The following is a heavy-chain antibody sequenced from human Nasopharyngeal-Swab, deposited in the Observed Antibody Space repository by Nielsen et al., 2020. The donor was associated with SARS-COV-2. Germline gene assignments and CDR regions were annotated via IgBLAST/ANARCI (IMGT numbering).Heavy chain of an antibody. Sequence: WIRQPPGKGLEWVAVISHDGSNKYYADSVKGRFTISRDNSKNTLYLQMNSLRAEDTAVYYCARGPFYYFDYWGQGTLVTVSS. J-gene: IGHJ4*02. V-gene: IGHV3-30-3*01. CDR2: ISHDGSNK. CDR3: ARGPFYYFDY.